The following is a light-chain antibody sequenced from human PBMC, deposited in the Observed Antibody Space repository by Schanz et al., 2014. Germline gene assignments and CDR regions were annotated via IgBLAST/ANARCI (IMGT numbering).Light chain of an antibody. Sequence: EIVLTQSPGTLSFSPGERATLSCRATQNVDTSYLAWYQQKPGQAPRLLIYDTSTRATGIPDRFSGSGSGTDFTLTISRLEPEDFAMYYCQQYGGSYTFGQGTKLEIK. V-gene: IGKV3-20*01. J-gene: IGKJ2*01. CDR1: QNVDTSY. CDR3: QQYGGSYT. CDR2: DTS.